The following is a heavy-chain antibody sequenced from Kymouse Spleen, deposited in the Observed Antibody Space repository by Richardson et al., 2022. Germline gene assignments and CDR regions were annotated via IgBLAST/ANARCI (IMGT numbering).Heavy chain of an antibody. D-gene: IGHD3-9*01. V-gene: IGHV3-9*01. CDR1: GFTFDDYA. J-gene: IGHJ6*02. CDR3: AKDIGVTIFCLAMDV. CDR2: ISWNSGSI. Sequence: EVQLVESGGGLVQPGRSLRLSCAASGFTFDDYAMHWVRQAPGKGLEWVSGISWNSGSIGYADSVKGRFTISRDNAKNSLYLQMNSLRAEDTALYYCAKDIGVTIFCLAMDVWGQGTTVTVSS.